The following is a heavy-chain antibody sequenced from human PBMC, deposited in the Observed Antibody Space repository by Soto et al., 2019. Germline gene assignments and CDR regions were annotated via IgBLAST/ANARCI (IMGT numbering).Heavy chain of an antibody. CDR2: IKQDGSEK. V-gene: IGHV3-7*01. Sequence: GGSLRLSCAASGFTFSSYWMSWVRQAPGKGLEWVANIKQDGSEKYYVDSVKGRFTISRDNAKNSLYLQMNSLRAEDTAVYYCARVKCSGGSCYSGYYYYMDVWGKGTTVTVSS. D-gene: IGHD2-15*01. J-gene: IGHJ6*03. CDR1: GFTFSSYW. CDR3: ARVKCSGGSCYSGYYYYMDV.